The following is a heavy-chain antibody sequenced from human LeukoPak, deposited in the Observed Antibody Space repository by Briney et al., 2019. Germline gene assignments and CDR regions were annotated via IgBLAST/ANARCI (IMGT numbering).Heavy chain of an antibody. V-gene: IGHV3-30*18. CDR3: AKTPYSYCSGGSCAWFDP. CDR2: ISYDGSNK. J-gene: IGHJ5*02. Sequence: QPGRSLRLSCAASGFTFSSYGMHWVRQAPGKGLEWVAVISYDGSNKYYADSVKGRFTISRDNSKNTLYLQMNSLRAEDTAVYYCAKTPYSYCSGGSCAWFDPWGQGTLVTVSS. CDR1: GFTFSSYG. D-gene: IGHD2-15*01.